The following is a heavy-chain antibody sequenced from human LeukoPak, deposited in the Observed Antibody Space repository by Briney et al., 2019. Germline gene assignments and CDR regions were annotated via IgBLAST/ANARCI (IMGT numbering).Heavy chain of an antibody. CDR2: IKHSGST. J-gene: IGHJ4*02. CDR1: GGSFSDYY. D-gene: IGHD2-2*02. CDR3: ARGLEPISGAYYFDY. V-gene: IGHV4-34*01. Sequence: PSETLSLTCAVYGGSFSDYYWTWIRQPPGRGLEWIGEIKHSGSTNYNPSLKSRVTISVDTSKNQFFLKLGSVTAADTAVYYCARGLEPISGAYYFDYWGQGTLVTVSS.